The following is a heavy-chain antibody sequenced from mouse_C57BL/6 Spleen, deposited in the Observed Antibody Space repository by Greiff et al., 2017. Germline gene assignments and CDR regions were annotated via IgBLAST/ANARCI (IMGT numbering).Heavy chain of an antibody. CDR2: IYPGNGGT. J-gene: IGHJ4*01. D-gene: IGHD2-3*01. V-gene: IGHV1-53*01. CDR3: ALDGPYAMDY. CDR1: GYTFTSYW. Sequence: QVQLQQSGTELVKPGASVKLSCKASGYTFTSYWMHWVKQRPGQGLEWIGNIYPGNGGTNYNEKFKSKATLTADKSSSTAYMQLSSLTSEDSAVYFCALDGPYAMDYWGQGTSVTVSS.